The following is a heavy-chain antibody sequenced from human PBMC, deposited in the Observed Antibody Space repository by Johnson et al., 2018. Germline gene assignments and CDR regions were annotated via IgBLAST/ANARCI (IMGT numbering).Heavy chain of an antibody. D-gene: IGHD3-3*01. J-gene: IGHJ6*02. CDR2: ISYDGSNK. CDR3: SRYDFWSGYYYYGMDV. Sequence: EQLVESGGGVVQPGRSLRLSCAASGFTFSSYAMHWVRQAPGKGLAWVAVISYDGSNKSYADSVKGRFTISRDNSKNTLYLQMNSLRAEDTAVYYCSRYDFWSGYYYYGMDVWGQGTTVTVSS. CDR1: GFTFSSYA. V-gene: IGHV3-30-3*01.